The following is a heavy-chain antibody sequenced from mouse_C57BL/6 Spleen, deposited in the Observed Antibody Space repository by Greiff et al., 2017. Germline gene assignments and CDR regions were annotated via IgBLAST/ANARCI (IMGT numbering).Heavy chain of an antibody. J-gene: IGHJ3*01. V-gene: IGHV1-64*01. CDR3: ARRVAGSAWFAY. D-gene: IGHD2-2*01. Sequence: QVQLQQPGAELVKPGASVKLSCKASGYTFTSYWMHWVKQRPGQGLEWIGMIHPNSGSTNYNEKFKSKATLTVDKSSSTAYMQLSSRTSEDSAVYYCARRVAGSAWFAYWGQGTLVTVSA. CDR1: GYTFTSYW. CDR2: IHPNSGST.